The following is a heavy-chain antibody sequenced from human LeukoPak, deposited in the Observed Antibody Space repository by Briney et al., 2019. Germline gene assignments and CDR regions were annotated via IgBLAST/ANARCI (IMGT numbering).Heavy chain of an antibody. V-gene: IGHV3-30*03. CDR3: ARAFSSPSTSYFDY. J-gene: IGHJ4*02. D-gene: IGHD6-13*01. CDR1: GFTFSSYG. Sequence: GGSLRLSCAASGFTFSSYGMHWVRQAPGKGLEWVAVISYDGSNKYYADSVKGRFTISRDNSKNTLYLQMNSLRAEDTAVYYCARAFSSPSTSYFDYWGQGTLVTVSS. CDR2: ISYDGSNK.